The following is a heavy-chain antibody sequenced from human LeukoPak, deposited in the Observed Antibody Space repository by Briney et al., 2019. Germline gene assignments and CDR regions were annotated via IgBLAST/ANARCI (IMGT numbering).Heavy chain of an antibody. J-gene: IGHJ4*02. D-gene: IGHD2/OR15-2a*01. CDR2: ISTSSSYI. Sequence: GGSLRLSCAASGFTFSSYNMNWVRQAPGKGLEWVSSISTSSSYIYYADSVKGRFTISRDNAKNSLYLQMNSLRAEDTAVYYCARGEYSAIDYWGQGTLVTVSS. CDR1: GFTFSSYN. V-gene: IGHV3-21*01. CDR3: ARGEYSAIDY.